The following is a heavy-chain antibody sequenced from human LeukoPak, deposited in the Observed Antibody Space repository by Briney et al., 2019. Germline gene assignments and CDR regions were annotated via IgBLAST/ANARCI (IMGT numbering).Heavy chain of an antibody. V-gene: IGHV3-15*01. Sequence: GGSLRLSCAASGFTFRNAWMSWVRQAPGKGLEWVGRTKSKTDGGTTDYAAPVKGRFTISRDDSKNSLYLQMNSLKTEDTAVYCCTTVQSYYYDSSGYYIIDYWGQGTLVTVSS. D-gene: IGHD3-22*01. J-gene: IGHJ4*02. CDR2: TKSKTDGGTT. CDR1: GFTFRNAW. CDR3: TTVQSYYYDSSGYYIIDY.